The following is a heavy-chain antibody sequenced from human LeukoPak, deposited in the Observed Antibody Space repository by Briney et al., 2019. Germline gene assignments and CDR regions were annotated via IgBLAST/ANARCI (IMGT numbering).Heavy chain of an antibody. V-gene: IGHV1-8*01. CDR2: MNPNSGNT. J-gene: IGHJ4*02. CDR1: GYTFTSYD. CDR3: ATVAGSSWYYFDY. Sequence: GASVKVSCKASGYTFTSYDINWVRQATGQGLEWMGWMNPNSGNTGYAQKFQGRVTMTEDTSTDTAYMELSSLRSEDTAVYYCATVAGSSWYYFDYWGQGTLVTVSS. D-gene: IGHD6-13*01.